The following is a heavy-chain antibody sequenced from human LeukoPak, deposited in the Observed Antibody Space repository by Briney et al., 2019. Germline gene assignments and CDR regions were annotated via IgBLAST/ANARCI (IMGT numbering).Heavy chain of an antibody. J-gene: IGHJ4*02. D-gene: IGHD3-10*01. Sequence: SETLSLTCTVSGASISSGSYYWSWIRQPAGKGLEWIGRIYTSGSTNYNPSLKSRVTISVDTSKNQFSLKLSSVTAADTAVYYCTGNYYGSGSYADFDYWGQGTLVTVSS. V-gene: IGHV4-61*02. CDR2: IYTSGST. CDR3: TGNYYGSGSYADFDY. CDR1: GASISSGSYY.